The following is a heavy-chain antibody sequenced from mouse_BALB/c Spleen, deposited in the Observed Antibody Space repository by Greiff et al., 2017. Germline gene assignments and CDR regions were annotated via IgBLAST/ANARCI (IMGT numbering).Heavy chain of an antibody. CDR3: ARGAPYDYDYAMDY. CDR1: GFSLTSYG. V-gene: IGHV2-9*02. J-gene: IGHJ4*01. CDR2: IWAGGST. D-gene: IGHD2-4*01. Sequence: VQLQESGPGLVAPSQSLSITCTVSGFSLTSYGVHWVRQPPGKGLEWLGVIWAGGSTNYNSALMSRLSISKDNSKSQVFLKMNSLQTDDTAMYYCARGAPYDYDYAMDYWGQGTAVTVSA.